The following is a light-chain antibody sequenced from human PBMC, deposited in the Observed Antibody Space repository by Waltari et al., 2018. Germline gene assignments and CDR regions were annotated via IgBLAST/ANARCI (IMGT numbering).Light chain of an antibody. J-gene: IGLJ3*02. Sequence: QSVLTQPPSASGTPGQRDTISCSGTSSNTGSNNVYWYQQPPGPAPKLLIYSNDQRPSGVPDRFSGSKSGTSAYLAISGLHSEDEAEYYCAAWDDSLLGVFGGGTKLTVL. CDR3: AAWDDSLLGV. V-gene: IGLV1-44*01. CDR1: SSNTGSNN. CDR2: SND.